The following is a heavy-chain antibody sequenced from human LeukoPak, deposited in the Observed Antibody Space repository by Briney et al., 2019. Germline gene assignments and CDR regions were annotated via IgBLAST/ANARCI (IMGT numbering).Heavy chain of an antibody. D-gene: IGHD4-23*01. CDR3: AKVAGGNPNRHYYYYYMDV. Sequence: GGSLRLSCAASGFTFSDYYMSWIRQAPGKGLEWVSYISSSDSTIYYAESVKGRFTISRDNAKTSLYLQMNSLRAEDTAVYYCAKVAGGNPNRHYYYYYMDVWGKGTTVTVSS. CDR2: ISSSDSTI. CDR1: GFTFSDYY. V-gene: IGHV3-11*01. J-gene: IGHJ6*03.